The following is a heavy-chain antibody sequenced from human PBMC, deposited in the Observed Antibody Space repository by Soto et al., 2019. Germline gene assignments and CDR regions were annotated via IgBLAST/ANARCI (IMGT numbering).Heavy chain of an antibody. CDR3: ASLPVPAAAMPDY. CDR2: IYYSGST. J-gene: IGHJ4*02. D-gene: IGHD2-2*01. Sequence: ASETLSLTCTVSGGSISSGGYYWSWIRQHPGKGLEWIGYIYYSGSTYYNPSLKSRVTISVDTSKNQFSLKLSSVTAADTAVYYCASLPVPAAAMPDYWGQGTLVTVSS. CDR1: GGSISSGGYY. V-gene: IGHV4-31*03.